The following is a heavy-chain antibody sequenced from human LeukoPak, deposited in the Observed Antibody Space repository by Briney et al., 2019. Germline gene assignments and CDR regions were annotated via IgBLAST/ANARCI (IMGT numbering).Heavy chain of an antibody. CDR3: ARELGITYYYYGMDV. CDR1: GFTFSSYS. J-gene: IGHJ6*02. CDR2: ISSSSSYI. D-gene: IGHD7-27*01. Sequence: GSLRLSCAASGFTFSSYSMNWVRQAPGKGLEWVSSISSSSSYIYYADSVKGRFTISRDNAKNSLYLQMNSLRAEDTAVYYCARELGITYYYYGMDVWGQGTTVTVSS. V-gene: IGHV3-21*01.